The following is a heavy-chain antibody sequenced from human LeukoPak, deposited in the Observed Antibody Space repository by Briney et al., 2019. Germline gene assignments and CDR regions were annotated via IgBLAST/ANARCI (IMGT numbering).Heavy chain of an antibody. J-gene: IGHJ5*02. CDR1: GASIRSGDYY. CDR3: ARDRKQQLAP. CDR2: IYYSGST. D-gene: IGHD6-13*01. V-gene: IGHV4-30-4*01. Sequence: SQTLSLTCTVSGASIRSGDYYWSWIRQPPGKGLEWIGYIYYSGSTYYNPSLKSRVTISVDTSKNQFSLKLSSVTAADTAVYYCARDRKQQLAPWGQGTLVTVSS.